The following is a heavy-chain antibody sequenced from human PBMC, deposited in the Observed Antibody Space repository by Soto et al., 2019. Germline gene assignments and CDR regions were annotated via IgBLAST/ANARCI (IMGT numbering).Heavy chain of an antibody. CDR3: ARGPFYTAMVG. D-gene: IGHD5-18*01. J-gene: IGHJ4*02. CDR1: GFTVSSNY. V-gene: IGHV3-66*01. CDR2: IYSGGST. Sequence: GGSLRLSCAASGFTVSSNYMSWVRQAPGKGLEWVSVIYSGGSTYYADSVKGRFNISRDNSKHTLYLKMNSLRAEDKAVYYCARGPFYTAMVGWGQGTLVTVSS.